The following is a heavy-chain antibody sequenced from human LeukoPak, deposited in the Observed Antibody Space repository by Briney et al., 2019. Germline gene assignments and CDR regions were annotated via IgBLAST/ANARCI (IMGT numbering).Heavy chain of an antibody. CDR2: ISSSSSYI. J-gene: IGHJ6*02. Sequence: GGSLRLSCAASGFTFSSYSMNWVRQAPGKGLEWVSSISSSSSYIYYADSVKGRFIISRDNAKNSLYLQMNSLRAEDTAVYYCARDPNSGYDFNYYYGMDVWGQGTTVTVSS. CDR3: ARDPNSGYDFNYYYGMDV. V-gene: IGHV3-21*01. CDR1: GFTFSSYS. D-gene: IGHD5-12*01.